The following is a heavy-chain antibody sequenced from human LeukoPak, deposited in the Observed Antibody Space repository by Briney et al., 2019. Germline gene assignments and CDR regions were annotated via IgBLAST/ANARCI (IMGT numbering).Heavy chain of an antibody. D-gene: IGHD1-26*01. J-gene: IGHJ4*02. CDR2: IWYDGSNK. V-gene: IGHV3-33*01. CDR1: GFTFSSYG. Sequence: GGSLRLSCAASGFTFSSYGMHWVHQAPGKGLEWVAVIWYDGSNKYYADSVKGRFTISRDNSKNTLYLQMNSLRAEDTAVYYCARVKAVGAVSPFDYWGQGTLVTVSS. CDR3: ARVKAVGAVSPFDY.